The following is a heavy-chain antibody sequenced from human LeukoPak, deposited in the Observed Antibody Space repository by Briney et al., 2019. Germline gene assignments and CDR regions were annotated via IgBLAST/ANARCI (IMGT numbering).Heavy chain of an antibody. Sequence: GGSLRLSCAASGFTFSSYTMNWVRQAPGKGLQWVSTVSASSDIHYSDSVKGRFTISKDNARNSLYPQVNSLRDEDTAVYYCARDALHTAHFDYWGQGTLVTVSS. CDR1: GFTFSSYT. J-gene: IGHJ4*02. CDR3: ARDALHTAHFDY. CDR2: VSASSDI. V-gene: IGHV3-48*02. D-gene: IGHD5-18*01.